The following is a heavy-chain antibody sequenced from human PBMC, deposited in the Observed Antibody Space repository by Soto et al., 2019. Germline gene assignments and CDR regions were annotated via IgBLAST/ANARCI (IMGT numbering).Heavy chain of an antibody. CDR1: GGSISSSNW. D-gene: IGHD2-2*01. V-gene: IGHV4-4*02. CDR2: IYHSGST. Sequence: SETLSLTCAVSGGSISSSNWWSWVRQPPGKGLEWIGEIYHSGSTNYNPPLKSRVTISEDKSKNQFSLKLSSVTAADTAVYYCARSSSGVVVPAATDYWGQGTLVTVSS. CDR3: ARSSSGVVVPAATDY. J-gene: IGHJ4*02.